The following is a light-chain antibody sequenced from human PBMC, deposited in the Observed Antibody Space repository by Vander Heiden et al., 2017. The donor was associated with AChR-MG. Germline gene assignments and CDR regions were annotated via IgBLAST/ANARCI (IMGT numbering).Light chain of an antibody. CDR1: SSDVGGYNY. CDR3: CSYAGSYTFM. CDR2: DVS. Sequence: QSALTQPRSVSGSPGQSVTISCTGTSSDVGGYNYVSWYQQPPGNAPKLMIYDVSKRPSGVPDRFSGSKSGNTASLTISRLQAEDEADYYCCSYAGSYTFMFGGGTKLTVL. J-gene: IGLJ3*02. V-gene: IGLV2-11*01.